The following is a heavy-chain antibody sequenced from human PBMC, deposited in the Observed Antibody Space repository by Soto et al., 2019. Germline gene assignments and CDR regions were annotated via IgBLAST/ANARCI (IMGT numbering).Heavy chain of an antibody. CDR3: ARGAAFDI. CDR1: GYTFSSYY. J-gene: IGHJ3*02. Sequence: GASVKVSCKASGYTFSSYYIHWVRQAPGQGLEWIGIINPNGGSTNYAQNFKGRLTMTRNTSTSTVYMDLSGLTSEDTAVYYCARGAAFDIWGQGTMVTVSS. V-gene: IGHV1-46*01. CDR2: INPNGGST.